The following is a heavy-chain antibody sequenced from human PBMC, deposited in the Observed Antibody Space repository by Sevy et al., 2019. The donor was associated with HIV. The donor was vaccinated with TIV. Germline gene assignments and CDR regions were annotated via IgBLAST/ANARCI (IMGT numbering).Heavy chain of an antibody. V-gene: IGHV1-2*02. Sequence: ASVKVSCKASGYTFTGYYMQWVRQAPGQGLEWMGWINPNSGGTNYAQKFQGRITMTRDTSTSTAYLELNSLRSDDTAVYYCARDPNDILNEHAFDIWGQGTVVTVSS. CDR3: ARDPNDILNEHAFDI. CDR1: GYTFTGYY. CDR2: INPNSGGT. J-gene: IGHJ3*02. D-gene: IGHD3-9*01.